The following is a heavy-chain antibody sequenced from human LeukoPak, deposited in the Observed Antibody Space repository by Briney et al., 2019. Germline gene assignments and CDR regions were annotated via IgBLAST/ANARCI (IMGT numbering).Heavy chain of an antibody. CDR1: GYAVTGFY. Sequence: GASVKVSCKASGYAVTGFYIHWVRQAPGQGLEWMGWINPNSGVTNYAQKFQGRVTLTRDTSISTAYMELSSLRSDDSAVYYCERAQQQMYGTFDYWGQGTLVTVSS. CDR3: ERAQQQMYGTFDY. CDR2: INPNSGVT. D-gene: IGHD6-13*01. J-gene: IGHJ4*02. V-gene: IGHV1-2*02.